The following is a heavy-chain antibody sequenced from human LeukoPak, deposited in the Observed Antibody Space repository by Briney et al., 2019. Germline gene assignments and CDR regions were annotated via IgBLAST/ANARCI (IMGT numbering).Heavy chain of an antibody. J-gene: IGHJ4*02. V-gene: IGHV1-18*01. Sequence: ASVKVSCKASGYTFTSYGISWVRQASGQGLEWMGWISAYNGNPNYAQKLQVRVTMTTDTSTSTAYMELRCLRSDDTAVYYCARVIHWGYDYWGQGTLVTVSS. CDR3: ARVIHWGYDY. D-gene: IGHD7-27*01. CDR1: GYTFTSYG. CDR2: ISAYNGNP.